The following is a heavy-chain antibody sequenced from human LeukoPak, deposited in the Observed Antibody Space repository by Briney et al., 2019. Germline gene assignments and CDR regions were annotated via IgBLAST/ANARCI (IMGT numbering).Heavy chain of an antibody. CDR1: GGTFSSYA. D-gene: IGHD1-26*01. Sequence: EASVKVSCKASGGTFSSYAISWVRQAPGQGLEWMGWISAYNGNTNYAQKLQGRVTMTTDTSTSTAYMELRSLRSDDTAVYYCARIVGAFGGGPDNWFDPWGQGTLVTVSS. V-gene: IGHV1-18*01. CDR2: ISAYNGNT. CDR3: ARIVGAFGGGPDNWFDP. J-gene: IGHJ5*02.